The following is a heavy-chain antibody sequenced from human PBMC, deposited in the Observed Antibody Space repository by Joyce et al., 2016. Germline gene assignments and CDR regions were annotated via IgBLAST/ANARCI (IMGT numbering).Heavy chain of an antibody. CDR3: AAGAGWQIDY. J-gene: IGHJ4*02. CDR2: IKQDGREK. D-gene: IGHD6-19*01. Sequence: EVRLVESGGGLVQPGGSLRLSCEGSGIPCSGYWMNWIREVPGKGLEWLAIIKQDGREKLYGDSVEGRFTISRDNAKNSVFLQMNSLRDDDTALYYCAAGAGWQIDYWGQGTMVTVSS. V-gene: IGHV3-7*03. CDR1: GIPCSGYW.